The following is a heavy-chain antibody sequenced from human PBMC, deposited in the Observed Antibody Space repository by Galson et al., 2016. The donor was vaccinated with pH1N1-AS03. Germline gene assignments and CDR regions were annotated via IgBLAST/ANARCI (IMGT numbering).Heavy chain of an antibody. CDR2: SGTAGDT. V-gene: IGHV3-13*01. D-gene: IGHD3-10*01. CDR3: ARGKEGYFNGMDV. CDR1: GFTFSSHV. Sequence: SLRLSCAGAGFTFSSHVMYWVRQPPGKGLEWVSASGTAGDTYYAGSVKGRFTISRENAKNSLYLQMNSLRAGDTAVYYCARGKEGYFNGMDVWGQGTTVTVSS. J-gene: IGHJ6*02.